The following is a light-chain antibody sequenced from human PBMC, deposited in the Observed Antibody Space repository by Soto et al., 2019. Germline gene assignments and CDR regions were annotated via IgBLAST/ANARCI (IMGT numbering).Light chain of an antibody. CDR2: GAS. CDR3: QQYGSSPLIT. J-gene: IGKJ5*01. V-gene: IGKV3-20*01. CDR1: QSVSSNY. Sequence: EIVLTQSPGTLSLSPGETATLSCRASQSVSSNYIAWYQQKPGQAPRLLIYGASSRATGIPDRFSGSGSGTDFTLTISRLEPEDFAVYYCQQYGSSPLITFGQGTRLEIK.